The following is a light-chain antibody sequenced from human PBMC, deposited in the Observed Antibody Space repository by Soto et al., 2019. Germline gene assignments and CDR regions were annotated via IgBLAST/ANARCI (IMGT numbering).Light chain of an antibody. CDR2: RND. CDR1: SSNIGTNY. J-gene: IGLJ3*02. Sequence: QSVLTQPPSASGTPGQRVTISCSGSSSNIGTNYVYWYHHLPGTAPKLLIYRNDQRPSAVPDRFSGSKTGASASLAISGLRYDDEADYYCAGWDDSLNTWVFGAGTKLTVL. CDR3: AGWDDSLNTWV. V-gene: IGLV1-47*01.